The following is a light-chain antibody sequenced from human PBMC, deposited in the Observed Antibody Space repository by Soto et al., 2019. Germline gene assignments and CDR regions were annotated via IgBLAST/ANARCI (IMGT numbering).Light chain of an antibody. V-gene: IGKV1-16*02. Sequence: DIQMTQSPSSLSASVGDRVTITRRASQGINNYLAWFQQKPGEAPKALIYAASSLQSGVPSKFSGSGSGTDFTLTIGSLQPEDLATYYCQQYISYPLTFGGGTKVEIK. CDR3: QQYISYPLT. J-gene: IGKJ4*01. CDR1: QGINNY. CDR2: AAS.